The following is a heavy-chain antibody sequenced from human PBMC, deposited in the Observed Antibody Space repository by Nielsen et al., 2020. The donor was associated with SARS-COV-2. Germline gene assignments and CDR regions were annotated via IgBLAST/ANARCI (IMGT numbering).Heavy chain of an antibody. V-gene: IGHV4-30-4*01. Sequence: SETLSLTCIFSGGSINSGDFYWSWIRQPPGKGLEWIGYIYYSGSTYYNPSLKSRLTISMDTSKNQFSLKLTSVTAADTAVYYCARSLYSSSWYSPRKRNTQYYFDYWGQGTLVTVSS. J-gene: IGHJ4*02. CDR1: GGSINSGDFY. D-gene: IGHD6-13*01. CDR2: IYYSGST. CDR3: ARSLYSSSWYSPRKRNTQYYFDY.